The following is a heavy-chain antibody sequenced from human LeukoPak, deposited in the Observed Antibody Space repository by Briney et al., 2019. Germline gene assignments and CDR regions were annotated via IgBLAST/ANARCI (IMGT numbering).Heavy chain of an antibody. Sequence: PGGSLRLSCAASGFTFSSYAMSWVRQAPGKGLEWVSAISGSGGSTYYADSVKGRFTISRNNSKNTLYLQMNSLRAEDTAVYYCAKGPLGRSWYFDLWGRGTLVTVSS. J-gene: IGHJ2*01. CDR1: GFTFSSYA. CDR2: ISGSGGST. V-gene: IGHV3-23*01. CDR3: AKGPLGRSWYFDL.